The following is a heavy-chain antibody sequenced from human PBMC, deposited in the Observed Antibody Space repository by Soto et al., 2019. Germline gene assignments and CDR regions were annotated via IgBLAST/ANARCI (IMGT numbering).Heavy chain of an antibody. CDR1: GCSISNYF. V-gene: IGHV4-4*07. CDR3: ARGGQDFWSGPFDY. Sequence: SETLSLTCTVSGCSISNYFCNWIRQPAGKGLEWIGRIDNSGSTNYNPSLKSRVTMSADTSRNQFSLKLNSVTAADTAVYYCARGGQDFWSGPFDYWGQGAQVTVSS. D-gene: IGHD3-3*01. J-gene: IGHJ4*02. CDR2: IDNSGST.